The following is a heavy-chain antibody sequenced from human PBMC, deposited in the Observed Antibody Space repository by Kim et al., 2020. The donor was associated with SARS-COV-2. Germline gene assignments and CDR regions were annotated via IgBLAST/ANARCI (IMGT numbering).Heavy chain of an antibody. Sequence: GGSLRLSCAASGFTYSAHYMDWVRQAPGKGLEWVGRIRNKDKKYTTEYAASVKGRFSISRDDSKNSLYLQMNSLKTEDTALYYCTRVSPSCVSDCYSGYLDYRGQGTLVTVSS. V-gene: IGHV3-72*01. CDR3: TRVSPSCVSDCYSGYLDY. D-gene: IGHD2-21*02. CDR2: IRNKDKKYTT. CDR1: GFTYSAHY. J-gene: IGHJ4*02.